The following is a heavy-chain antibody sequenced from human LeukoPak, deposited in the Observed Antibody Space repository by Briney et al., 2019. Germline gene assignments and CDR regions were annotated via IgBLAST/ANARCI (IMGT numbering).Heavy chain of an antibody. CDR1: GFPFSSYA. J-gene: IGHJ4*02. Sequence: GGSLRLSCEASGFPFSSYAMSWVRQAPGKGLEWVSVLCAGGGTTYYADSVKGRFTISRDISKSTLSLQMSSLRAEDTAVYYCAKGSSSSCYGNFESWGQGTLVTVSS. CDR3: AKGSSSSCYGNFES. V-gene: IGHV3-23*01. D-gene: IGHD2-2*01. CDR2: LCAGGGTT.